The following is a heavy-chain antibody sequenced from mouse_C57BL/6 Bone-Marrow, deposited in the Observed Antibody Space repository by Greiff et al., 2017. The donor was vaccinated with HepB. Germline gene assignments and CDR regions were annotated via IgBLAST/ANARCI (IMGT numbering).Heavy chain of an antibody. CDR2: FYPGSGSI. D-gene: IGHD1-1*01. V-gene: IGHV1-62-2*01. J-gene: IGHJ3*01. CDR3: ARHAYYYGSSYHVPFAY. Sequence: QVQLKQSGAELVKPGASVKLSCKASGYTFTEYTIHWVKQRSGQGLEWIGWFYPGSGSIKYNEKFKDKATLTADKSSSTVYMELSRLTSEDSAVYFCARHAYYYGSSYHVPFAYWGQGTLVTVSA. CDR1: GYTFTEYT.